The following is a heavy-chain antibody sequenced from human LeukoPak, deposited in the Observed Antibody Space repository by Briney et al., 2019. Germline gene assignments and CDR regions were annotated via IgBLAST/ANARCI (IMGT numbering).Heavy chain of an antibody. J-gene: IGHJ6*02. Sequence: SETLSLTCTVSGGSLSSSTYYWGWIRQPPGKGLEWIGSIYYSGNTYYNPSLKSRVTISVDTSKNQFSLKLSSVTAADTAVYYCARDRAASYYYGMDVWGQGTTVTVSS. D-gene: IGHD6-13*01. CDR2: IYYSGNT. CDR3: ARDRAASYYYGMDV. CDR1: GGSLSSSTYY. V-gene: IGHV4-39*07.